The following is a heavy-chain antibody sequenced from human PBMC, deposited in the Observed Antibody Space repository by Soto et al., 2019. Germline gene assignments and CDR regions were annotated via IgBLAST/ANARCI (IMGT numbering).Heavy chain of an antibody. CDR1: AFTFSSYA. CDR3: AKKYRGTYPFDY. CDR2: IAGSGGDI. D-gene: IGHD1-26*01. J-gene: IGHJ4*02. Sequence: GGSRLSCAASAFTFSSYAMAWVRQAPGKGLEWVSSIAGSGGDISYADSVKGRFTISRDNSKNTLYLQMDSLRAEDTAIYYCAKKYRGTYPFDYWGQGTLVTVSS. V-gene: IGHV3-23*01.